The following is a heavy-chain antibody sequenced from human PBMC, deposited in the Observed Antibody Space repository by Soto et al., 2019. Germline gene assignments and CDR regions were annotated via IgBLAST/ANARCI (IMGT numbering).Heavy chain of an antibody. Sequence: SQTLSLTCAISGDSVSSNSAAWNWIRQSPSRGLEWLGRTYYRSKWYNDYAVSVKSRITINPDTSKNQFSLQLNSVTPEDTAVYYCAREELYSSSWLSERGTNYYYYYGMDVWGQGTTVTVSS. CDR3: AREELYSSSWLSERGTNYYYYYGMDV. D-gene: IGHD6-13*01. CDR1: GDSVSSNSAA. J-gene: IGHJ6*02. CDR2: TYYRSKWYN. V-gene: IGHV6-1*01.